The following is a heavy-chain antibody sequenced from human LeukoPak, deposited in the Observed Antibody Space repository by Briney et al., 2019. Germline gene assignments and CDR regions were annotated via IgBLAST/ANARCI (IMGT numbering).Heavy chain of an antibody. CDR2: ISYDGSNK. D-gene: IGHD3-22*01. J-gene: IGHJ4*02. CDR3: ARGLFGSGYYYHFDY. CDR1: GFTFSSYA. Sequence: GGSLRLSCAASGFTFSSYAMHWVRQAPGKGLEWVAVISYDGSNKYYADSVKGRFTISRDNSKNTLYLQMNSLRAEDTAVYYCARGLFGSGYYYHFDYWGQGTLVTVSS. V-gene: IGHV3-30-3*01.